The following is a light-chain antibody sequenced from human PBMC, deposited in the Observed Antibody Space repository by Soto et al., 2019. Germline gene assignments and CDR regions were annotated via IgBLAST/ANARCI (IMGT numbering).Light chain of an antibody. V-gene: IGLV2-14*01. CDR1: SSDVGGYNY. CDR2: EVS. Sequence: QSVLTQPASVSGSPGQSITLSCTGTSSDVGGYNYVSWYQQQSGKAPKLMIHEVSNRPSGVSNRFSGSKSGNTASLTISGLQSEDEADYYCSSSTSSRAYVFGIGTKLTVL. J-gene: IGLJ1*01. CDR3: SSSTSSRAYV.